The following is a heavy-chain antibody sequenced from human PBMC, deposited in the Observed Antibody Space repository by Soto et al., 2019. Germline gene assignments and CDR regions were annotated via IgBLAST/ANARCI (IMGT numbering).Heavy chain of an antibody. Sequence: LVESGGGLVQPGGSLRLSCAASGFIFGSNSMNWIRQAPGKGLEWVAYIDSRGGTIYYADSVKGRFIISRDNVKNSLFLQMNSLRDEDTAVYFCAREVLTASYWGQGTLVTVSS. CDR3: AREVLTASY. J-gene: IGHJ4*02. V-gene: IGHV3-48*02. CDR1: GFIFGSNS. CDR2: IDSRGGTI. D-gene: IGHD2-8*01.